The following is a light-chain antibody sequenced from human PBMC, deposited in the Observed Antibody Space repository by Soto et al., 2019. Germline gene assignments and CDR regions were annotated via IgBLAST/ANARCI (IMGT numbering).Light chain of an antibody. CDR1: QSISNY. CDR3: QQSYTSPLT. J-gene: IGKJ4*01. Sequence: EIQMTQSPSSLSASIGDRVTITCRASQSISNYLNWYQQKPGKAPKLLIYAASSLQSGVPPRFSGSGSGTDFTLTISSLQPEDFATYYCQQSYTSPLTFGGGTTLEIK. CDR2: AAS. V-gene: IGKV1-39*01.